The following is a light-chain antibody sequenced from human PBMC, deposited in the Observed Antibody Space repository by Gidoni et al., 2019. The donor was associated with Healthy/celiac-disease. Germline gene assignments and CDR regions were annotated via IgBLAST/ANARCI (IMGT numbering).Light chain of an antibody. J-gene: IGKJ1*01. CDR2: GAS. CDR3: QQYNNWWT. V-gene: IGKV3-15*01. CDR1: QSVSSN. Sequence: EIVMTPSPATLSVSPGERATLSCRASQSVSSNLAWYQQKPGQAPRLLIYGASTRATGIPARFSGSGSVTEFTLTISSLQSEEFAVYYCQQYNNWWTFXXXTKVEIK.